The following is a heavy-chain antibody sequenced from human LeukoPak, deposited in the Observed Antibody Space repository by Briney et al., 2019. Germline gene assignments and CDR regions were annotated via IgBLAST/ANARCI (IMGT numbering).Heavy chain of an antibody. CDR3: ARGMDTAMVPFDY. CDR2: ISAYNGNT. CDR1: GGTFSSYA. D-gene: IGHD5-18*01. Sequence: GSSVKVSCKASGGTFSSYAISWVRQAPGQGLEWMGWISAYNGNTNYAQKLQGRVTMTTDTSTSTAYMELRSLRSDDTAVYYCARGMDTAMVPFDYWGQGTLVTVSS. V-gene: IGHV1-18*01. J-gene: IGHJ4*02.